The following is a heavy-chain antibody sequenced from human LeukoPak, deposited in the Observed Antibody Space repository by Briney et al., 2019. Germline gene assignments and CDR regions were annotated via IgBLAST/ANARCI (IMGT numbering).Heavy chain of an antibody. CDR3: ARGIAVAGTHSYFDY. V-gene: IGHV4-34*01. CDR2: INHSGST. Sequence: SETLSLTCAVYGGSFSGYYWSWIRQPPGKGLEWIGEINHSGSTNYNPSLKSRVTISVDTSKNQFSLKLSSVTAADTAVYYCARGIAVAGTHSYFDYWGQGTLVTVSS. D-gene: IGHD6-19*01. J-gene: IGHJ4*02. CDR1: GGSFSGYY.